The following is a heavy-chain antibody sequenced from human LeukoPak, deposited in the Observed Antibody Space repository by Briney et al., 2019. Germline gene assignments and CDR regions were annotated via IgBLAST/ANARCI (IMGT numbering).Heavy chain of an antibody. Sequence: GGSLRLSCAASGFTFSSYAMSWVRQAPGKGLEWVSAISGSGGSTYYADSAKGRFTISRDNSKNTLYLQMNSLRAEDTAVYYCAKVSLPMIVVVITMDYWGQGTLVTVSS. CDR2: ISGSGGST. CDR3: AKVSLPMIVVVITMDY. J-gene: IGHJ4*02. V-gene: IGHV3-23*01. CDR1: GFTFSSYA. D-gene: IGHD3-22*01.